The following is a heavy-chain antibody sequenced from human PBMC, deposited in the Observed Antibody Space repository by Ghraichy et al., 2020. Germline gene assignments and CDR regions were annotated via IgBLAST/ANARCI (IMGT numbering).Heavy chain of an antibody. V-gene: IGHV3-23*01. D-gene: IGHD4-17*01. CDR2: ISGSGGET. J-gene: IGHJ4*02. CDR3: AKRHGDYDYFDY. CDR1: GFTFTNSA. Sequence: ETLSLTCAASGFTFTNSAMRWVRQAPGKGLEWVSAISGSGGETSYADSVKGRFTISRDNSKNTLYLQMNSLRAEDTAVYYCAKRHGDYDYFDYWGQGTLVTVSS.